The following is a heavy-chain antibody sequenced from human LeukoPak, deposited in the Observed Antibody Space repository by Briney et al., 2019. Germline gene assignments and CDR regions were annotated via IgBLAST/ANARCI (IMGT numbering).Heavy chain of an antibody. CDR3: ARAPEWGKANYYYYMDV. CDR2: MNPNGGNT. D-gene: IGHD1-26*01. V-gene: IGHV1-8*01. CDR1: GYTFTSYD. Sequence: ASVKVSCKASGYTFTSYDINWVRQATGQGLEWMGWMNPNGGNTGYAQKFQGRVTMTRNTSISTAYMELGSLRSEDTAVYYCARAPEWGKANYYYYMDVWGKGTTVTVSS. J-gene: IGHJ6*03.